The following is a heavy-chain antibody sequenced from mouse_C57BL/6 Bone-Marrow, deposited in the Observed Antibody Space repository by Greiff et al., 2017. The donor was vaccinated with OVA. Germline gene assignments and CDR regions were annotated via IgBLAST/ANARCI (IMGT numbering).Heavy chain of an antibody. CDR2: IYPRSGNT. D-gene: IGHD2-2*01. Sequence: QVQLQQSGAELARPGASVKLSCKASGYTFTSYGISWVKQRTGQGLEWIGEIYPRSGNTYYNEKFKGKATLTADKSPSTAYMELRSLTSEDSAVYFCARWEWLRQYCFAYWGQGTTLTVSA. CDR1: GYTFTSYG. J-gene: IGHJ2*01. V-gene: IGHV1-81*01. CDR3: ARWEWLRQYCFAY.